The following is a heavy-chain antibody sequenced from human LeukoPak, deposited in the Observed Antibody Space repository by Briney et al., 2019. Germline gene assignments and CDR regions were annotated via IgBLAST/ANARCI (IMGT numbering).Heavy chain of an antibody. D-gene: IGHD2-2*01. Sequence: SETLSLTCAVYGGSFSGYYWTWIRQPPGKGLEWIGEINHSGSTNYNPSLKSRVTISVDTSKNQFSLKLSSVTAADTAVYYCARGSEGVVVVPAAENYFDYWGQGTLVTVSS. CDR2: INHSGST. CDR3: ARGSEGVVVVPAAENYFDY. V-gene: IGHV4-34*01. J-gene: IGHJ4*02. CDR1: GGSFSGYY.